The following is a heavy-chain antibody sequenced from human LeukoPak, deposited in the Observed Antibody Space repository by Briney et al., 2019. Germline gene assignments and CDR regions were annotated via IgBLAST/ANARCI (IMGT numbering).Heavy chain of an antibody. Sequence: GSLRLSCAASGFTFSSYAMHWVRQAPGKGLEWVAVISYDGSNKYYADSVKGRFTISRDNSKNTLYLQMNSLRAEDTAVYYCARARYSHDYYYGMDVWGKGTTVTVSS. J-gene: IGHJ6*04. V-gene: IGHV3-30*04. CDR3: ARARYSHDYYYGMDV. D-gene: IGHD5-18*01. CDR1: GFTFSSYA. CDR2: ISYDGSNK.